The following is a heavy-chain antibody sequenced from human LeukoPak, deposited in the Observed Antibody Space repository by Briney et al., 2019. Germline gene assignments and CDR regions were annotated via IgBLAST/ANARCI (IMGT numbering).Heavy chain of an antibody. CDR3: AKDRVDGSGSQFDS. J-gene: IGHJ4*02. CDR1: GFTFSSYS. D-gene: IGHD3-10*01. CDR2: ISSSSSYI. Sequence: PGGSLRLSCAASGFTFSSYSMNWVRQAPGKGLEWVSSISSSSSYIYYADSVKGRFTISRDNAMNTLYLQMTSLRADDTAVYYCAKDRVDGSGSQFDSWGQGSLVIVSS. V-gene: IGHV3-21*04.